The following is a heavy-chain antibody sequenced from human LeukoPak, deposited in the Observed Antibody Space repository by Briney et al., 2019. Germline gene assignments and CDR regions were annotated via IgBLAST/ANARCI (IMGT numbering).Heavy chain of an antibody. Sequence: GGSLRLSCAASGFXFSSYSMNWVRQAPGKGLEWVSSITSSGSSIYYADSVRGRFTISRDNAKNSLFLQMNSLRAEDTAVYYCARGNYFDYWGQGTLVTVSS. V-gene: IGHV3-21*01. CDR2: ITSSGSSI. CDR3: ARGNYFDY. CDR1: GFXFSSYS. J-gene: IGHJ4*02.